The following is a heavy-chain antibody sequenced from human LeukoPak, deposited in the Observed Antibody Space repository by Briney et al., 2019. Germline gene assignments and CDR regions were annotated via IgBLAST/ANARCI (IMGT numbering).Heavy chain of an antibody. CDR3: TLIQGWGSGSYYRDF. J-gene: IGHJ4*02. D-gene: IGHD3-10*01. Sequence: GGALRLSCAASGFSINNDWMSWARQAPGKGLEWFARVKSRSAGETTDYAAPVKGRFTISRDDSKNTLYLQMNSLKTEDTAVYYCTLIQGWGSGSYYRDFWGQGTLVTVSS. CDR1: GFSINNDW. V-gene: IGHV3-15*01. CDR2: VKSRSAGETT.